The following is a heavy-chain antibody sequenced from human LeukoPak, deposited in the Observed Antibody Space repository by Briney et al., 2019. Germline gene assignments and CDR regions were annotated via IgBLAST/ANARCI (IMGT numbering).Heavy chain of an antibody. CDR1: GFTFSNYA. CDR3: AREYSYGSDAFDI. D-gene: IGHD5-18*01. J-gene: IGHJ3*02. Sequence: GGSLRLSCATSGFTFSNYAMGWVRQAPGKGLEWVSVISISGGTTYYADSVKGRFTISRDNSKNTLYLQMGSLRAEDMAVYYCAREYSYGSDAFDIWGQGTMVTVSS. CDR2: ISISGGTT. V-gene: IGHV3-23*01.